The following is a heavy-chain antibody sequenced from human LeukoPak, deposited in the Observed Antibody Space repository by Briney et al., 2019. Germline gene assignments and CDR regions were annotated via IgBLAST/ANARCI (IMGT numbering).Heavy chain of an antibody. V-gene: IGHV4-30-2*01. D-gene: IGHD7-27*01. CDR1: GGSISSGGYY. Sequence: SQTLSLTCTVSGGSISSGGYYWSWIRQPPGKGLEWIGYIYHSGSTYYNPSLKSRVTISVDRSKNQFSLKLSSVTAADTAVYYCARDSLNWGYDYWGQGTLVTVSS. CDR3: ARDSLNWGYDY. J-gene: IGHJ4*02. CDR2: IYHSGST.